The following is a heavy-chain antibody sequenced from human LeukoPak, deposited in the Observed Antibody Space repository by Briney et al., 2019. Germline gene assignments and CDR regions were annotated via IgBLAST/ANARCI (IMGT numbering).Heavy chain of an antibody. CDR3: ARHPSYGSGPLDAFDI. J-gene: IGHJ3*02. Sequence: PSETLSLTCTVSGDSISNYNWSWIRQPAGKGLEWIGRIYTSGSTNYNPSLKSRVTMSVDTSKNQFSLKLSSVTAADTAVYYCARHPSYGSGPLDAFDIWGQGTMVTVSS. D-gene: IGHD3-10*01. CDR2: IYTSGST. V-gene: IGHV4-4*07. CDR1: GDSISNYN.